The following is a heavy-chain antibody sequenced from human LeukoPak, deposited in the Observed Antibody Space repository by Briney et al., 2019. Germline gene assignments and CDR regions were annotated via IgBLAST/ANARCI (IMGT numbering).Heavy chain of an antibody. CDR3: ARDGVVAAAGRGGWFDP. J-gene: IGHJ5*02. CDR2: IYYSGST. CDR1: GGSISSYY. Sequence: SETLSLTCTVSGGSISSYYWSWIRQPPGKGLEWIGYIYYSGSTNYNSSLKSRVTISVDTSKNQFSLKLSSVTAADTAVYYCARDGVVAAAGRGGWFDPWGQGTLVTVSS. V-gene: IGHV4-59*12. D-gene: IGHD6-13*01.